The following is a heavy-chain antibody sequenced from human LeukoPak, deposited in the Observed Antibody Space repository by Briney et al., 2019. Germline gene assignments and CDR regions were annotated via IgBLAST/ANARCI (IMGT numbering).Heavy chain of an antibody. D-gene: IGHD3-22*01. CDR2: IYYSGST. J-gene: IGHJ3*02. CDR3: ASHLDSSGYADAFDI. Sequence: KPSETLSLTCTVSGGSISSSSYYWGWIRQPPGKGLEWIGSIYYSGSTYYNPSLKSRVTISVDTSKNQFSLKLSSVTAADTAVYYCASHLDSSGYADAFDIWGQGTMVTVSS. V-gene: IGHV4-39*01. CDR1: GGSISSSSYY.